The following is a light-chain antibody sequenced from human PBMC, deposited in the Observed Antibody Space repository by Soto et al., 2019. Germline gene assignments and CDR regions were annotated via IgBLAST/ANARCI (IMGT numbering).Light chain of an antibody. CDR3: QQYYSYLWT. CDR2: AAS. Sequence: AIRMTQSLSSLSASTGYRVTITCRASQGISSYLAWYQQKPGKAPKLLIYAASTLQSGVPSRFSGSGSGTDFTLTISCLQSEDFATYYCQQYYSYLWTFGQGTKVDIK. CDR1: QGISSY. V-gene: IGKV1-8*01. J-gene: IGKJ1*01.